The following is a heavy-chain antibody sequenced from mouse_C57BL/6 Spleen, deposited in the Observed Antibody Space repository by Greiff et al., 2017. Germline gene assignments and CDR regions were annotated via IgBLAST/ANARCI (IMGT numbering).Heavy chain of an antibody. Sequence: EVQLQQSGPELVKPGASVKISCKASGYTFTDYYMNWVKQSHGKSLEWIGDINPNNGGTSYNQKFKGKATLTVDKSSSTAYMELRSLTSEDSAVYYCARIHQTAQAPWFAYWGQGTLVTVSA. J-gene: IGHJ3*01. CDR1: GYTFTDYY. D-gene: IGHD3-2*02. CDR2: INPNNGGT. CDR3: ARIHQTAQAPWFAY. V-gene: IGHV1-26*01.